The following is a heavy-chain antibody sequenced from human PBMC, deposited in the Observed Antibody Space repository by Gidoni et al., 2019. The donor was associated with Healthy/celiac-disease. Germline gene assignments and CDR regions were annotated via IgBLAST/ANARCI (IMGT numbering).Heavy chain of an antibody. CDR2: ISSRGSTI. CDR3: ARSVPAAMPNYYYYYGMDV. CDR1: GFTFSYYY. V-gene: IGHV3-11*01. J-gene: IGHJ6*02. D-gene: IGHD2-2*01. Sequence: QVQLVESGGGLVKPGGSLRLSCSASGFTFSYYYMSWIRQAPGKGLEWVSYISSRGSTIYYADSVKGRFTISRDNAKNSLYLQMNSLRAEDTAVYYCARSVPAAMPNYYYYYGMDVWGQGTTVTVSS.